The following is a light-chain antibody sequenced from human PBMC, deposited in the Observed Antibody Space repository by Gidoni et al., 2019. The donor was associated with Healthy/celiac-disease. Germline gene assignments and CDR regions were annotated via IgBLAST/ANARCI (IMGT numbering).Light chain of an antibody. J-gene: IGKJ3*01. CDR2: AAS. Sequence: DIQMTQSPSSLSASVGDRVTITCRARQSISRYLNWYQQKPWTAPKLLIYAASSLQSGVPSRFSGSGSGTEFNLTISSLQPEDFATYYCQQSYSTPFTFGPGTKVDIK. CDR3: QQSYSTPFT. V-gene: IGKV1-39*01. CDR1: QSISRY.